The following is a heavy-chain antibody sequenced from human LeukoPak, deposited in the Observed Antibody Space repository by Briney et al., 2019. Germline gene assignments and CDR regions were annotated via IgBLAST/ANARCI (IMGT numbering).Heavy chain of an antibody. V-gene: IGHV4-61*02. D-gene: IGHD6-19*01. J-gene: IGHJ5*02. Sequence: PSETLSLTCTVSGDSIKSGRYYWTWIRQPAGKGLEWIGRIYSTGSINYNPTLKSRVTISVDTSKNQFSLKLSSVTAADTAEYYCARDYTGGGSAWYWNWLDPWGQGTLVTVSS. CDR1: GDSIKSGRYY. CDR3: ARDYTGGGSAWYWNWLDP. CDR2: IYSTGSI.